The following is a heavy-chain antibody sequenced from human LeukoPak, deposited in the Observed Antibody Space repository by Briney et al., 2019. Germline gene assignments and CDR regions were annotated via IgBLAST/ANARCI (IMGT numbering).Heavy chain of an antibody. CDR3: ARDRELIAAALLDY. D-gene: IGHD6-13*01. CDR1: GFTFGASS. CDR2: ITTSGTTK. Sequence: GGSLRLSCVASGFTFGASSMDWVRQAPGKGLEWVASITTSGTTKNYADSVKGRFTISRDNARNLLSLQMNSLRAEDAAVYYCARDRELIAAALLDYWGQGTLVTVSS. J-gene: IGHJ4*02. V-gene: IGHV3-21*06.